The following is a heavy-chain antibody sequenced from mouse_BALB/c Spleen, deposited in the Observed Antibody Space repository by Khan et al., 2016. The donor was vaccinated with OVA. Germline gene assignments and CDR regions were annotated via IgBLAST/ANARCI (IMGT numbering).Heavy chain of an antibody. CDR3: ARELGAWFPY. CDR1: GYTFTDYN. CDR2: IYPGSGHT. Sequence: VQLQQSGAELARPGASVKLSCKASGYTFTDYNINWMKQRPGQGIEWIGEIYPGSGHTYYNEKFTGKATLTADKSSRTAYMQLSSLTSEDSAVYFLARELGAWFPYWGQGTLLTVSA. J-gene: IGHJ3*01. V-gene: IGHV1-77*01.